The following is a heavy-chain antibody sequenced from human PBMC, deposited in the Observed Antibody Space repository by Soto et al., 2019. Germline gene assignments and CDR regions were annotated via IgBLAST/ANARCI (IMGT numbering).Heavy chain of an antibody. CDR1: GFTFSDYY. Sequence: PGGSLRLSCAASGFTFSDYYMSWIRQAPGKGLEWVSYISSSSSYTNYADSVKGRFTISRDNAKNSLYLQMNSLRAEDTAVYYCARSVGGPFIGPRELDYWGQGTLVTVSS. D-gene: IGHD2-15*01. V-gene: IGHV3-11*06. CDR2: ISSSSSYT. J-gene: IGHJ4*02. CDR3: ARSVGGPFIGPRELDY.